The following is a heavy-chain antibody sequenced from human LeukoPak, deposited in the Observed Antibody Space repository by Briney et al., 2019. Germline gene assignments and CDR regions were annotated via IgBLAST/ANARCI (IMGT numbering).Heavy chain of an antibody. D-gene: IGHD3-22*01. J-gene: IGHJ4*02. CDR2: ISGSGGST. CDR3: AKAGDRNYFDY. Sequence: PGGSLRLSCAASGFTSSSYAMSWVRQAPGKGLEWVSAISGSGGSTYYADSVKGRFTISRDNSKNTLYVHMNSLRAEDTAVYYCAKAGDRNYFDYWGQGALVTVSS. CDR1: GFTSSSYA. V-gene: IGHV3-23*01.